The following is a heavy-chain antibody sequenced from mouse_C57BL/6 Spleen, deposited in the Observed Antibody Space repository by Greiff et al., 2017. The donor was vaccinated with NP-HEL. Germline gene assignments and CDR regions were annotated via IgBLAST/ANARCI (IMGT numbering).Heavy chain of an antibody. V-gene: IGHV1-64*01. CDR2: IHPNSGST. CDR3: ARNGGYYAMDY. Sequence: QVQLQQPGAELVKPGASVKLSCKASGYTFTSYWMHWVKQRPGQGLEWIGMIHPNSGSTNYNEKFKSKATLTVDKSSSTAYMQLSSLTSEDSAVYYCARNGGYYAMDYWGQGTSVTVSS. J-gene: IGHJ4*01. CDR1: GYTFTSYW.